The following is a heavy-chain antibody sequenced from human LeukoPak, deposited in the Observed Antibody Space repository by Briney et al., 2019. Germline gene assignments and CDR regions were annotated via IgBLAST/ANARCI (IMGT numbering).Heavy chain of an antibody. CDR2: IYGVGRI. Sequence: LAGGSLRLSCVVSGFTVSDNYMIWVRQAPGKGLERVSVIYGVGRIFYSDSAKGRFTISRDNSKNTLSLQMHNLRAEDTAVYYCAKDFYDSSGSRYDYWGQGTLVTVSS. V-gene: IGHV3-53*01. D-gene: IGHD3-22*01. CDR3: AKDFYDSSGSRYDY. J-gene: IGHJ4*02. CDR1: GFTVSDNY.